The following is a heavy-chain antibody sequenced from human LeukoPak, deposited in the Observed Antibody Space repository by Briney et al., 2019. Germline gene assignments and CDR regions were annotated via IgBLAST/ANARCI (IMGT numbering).Heavy chain of an antibody. V-gene: IGHV4-61*02. Sequence: SSETLSLTCTVSGGSISSGSYYWSWIRQPPGKGLEWIGRIYTSGSTNYNPSLKSRVTISVDTSTNQFSLKLSSVTAADTAVYYCAREVIAVAGTGNFDYWGQGTLVTVSS. CDR1: GGSISSGSYY. D-gene: IGHD6-19*01. CDR2: IYTSGST. J-gene: IGHJ4*02. CDR3: AREVIAVAGTGNFDY.